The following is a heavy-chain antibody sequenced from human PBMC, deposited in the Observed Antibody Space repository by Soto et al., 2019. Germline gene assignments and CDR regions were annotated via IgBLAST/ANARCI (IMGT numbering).Heavy chain of an antibody. D-gene: IGHD2-21*02. J-gene: IGHJ4*02. CDR2: IIPIFGTA. V-gene: IGHV1-69*06. Sequence: GASVKVSCKASGGTFSSYAISWVRQAPGQGLEWMGGIIPIFGTANYAQKFQGRVTITADKSTSTAYMELSSLRSEDTAVYYCARVPTYCGGDCYSYYFDYWGQGTLVTVSS. CDR3: ARVPTYCGGDCYSYYFDY. CDR1: GGTFSSYA.